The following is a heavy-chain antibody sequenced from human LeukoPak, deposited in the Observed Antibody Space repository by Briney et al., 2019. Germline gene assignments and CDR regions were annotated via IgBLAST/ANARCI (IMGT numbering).Heavy chain of an antibody. D-gene: IGHD3-22*01. CDR2: ISVRSNYR. CDR3: VRLRRNSDRSGYYYYYDY. Sequence: GGSLRLSCAASGYTFSDFSVNWVRQAPGKGLEWVSSISVRSNYRYYADSVRGRFTISRDDARDSLILQMNSLRAEDTAVYFCVRLRRNSDRSGYYYYYDYWGQGTLVTVSS. CDR1: GYTFSDFS. V-gene: IGHV3-21*01. J-gene: IGHJ4*02.